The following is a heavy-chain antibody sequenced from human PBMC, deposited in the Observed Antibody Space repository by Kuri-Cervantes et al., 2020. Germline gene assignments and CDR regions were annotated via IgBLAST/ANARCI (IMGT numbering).Heavy chain of an antibody. CDR1: GFTVSSNY. CDR2: ISYDGSNK. J-gene: IGHJ6*02. CDR3: AREYSSWYGYYYYGMDV. Sequence: GGSLRLSCAASGFTVSSNYMSWVRQAPGKGLEWVAVISYDGSNKYYADSVKGRFTISRDNSKNTLYLQMNSLRAEDTAVYYCAREYSSWYGYYYYGMDVWGQGTTVTVSS. D-gene: IGHD6-13*01. V-gene: IGHV3-30*03.